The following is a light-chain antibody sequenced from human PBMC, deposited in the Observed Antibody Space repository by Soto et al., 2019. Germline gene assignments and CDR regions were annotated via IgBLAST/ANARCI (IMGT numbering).Light chain of an antibody. J-gene: IGKJ1*01. V-gene: IGKV3-20*01. Sequence: EMVFTLSPDTLSVSPGERATLSCRASQSVSIDLAWYQQTPGQAPRLLMYGASSRATGIPDRISGSGSGTDFTLTISRLEPEDFAVYYCQQYSSSPETFGQGSKVDNK. CDR2: GAS. CDR3: QQYSSSPET. CDR1: QSVSID.